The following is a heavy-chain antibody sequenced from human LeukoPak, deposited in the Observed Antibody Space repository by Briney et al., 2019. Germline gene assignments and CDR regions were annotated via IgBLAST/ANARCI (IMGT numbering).Heavy chain of an antibody. V-gene: IGHV4-34*01. Sequence: SETLSLTCAVYGGSFSGYYWSWIRQPPGKGLEWIGEINHSGSTNYNPSLKSRVTISVDTSKNQFSLKLSSVTAADTAVYYCARGTVPPDYYYYGMDVWGQGTTVTVSS. CDR1: GGSFSGYY. CDR3: ARGTVPPDYYYYGMDV. CDR2: INHSGST. J-gene: IGHJ6*02.